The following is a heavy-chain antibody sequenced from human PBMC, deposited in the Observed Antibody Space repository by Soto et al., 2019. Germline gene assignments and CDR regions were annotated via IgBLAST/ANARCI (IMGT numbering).Heavy chain of an antibody. CDR1: GGSISGYY. D-gene: IGHD2-21*02. J-gene: IGHJ6*04. V-gene: IGHV4-59*01. Sequence: SETLSLTCTVSGGSISGYYWSWIRQPPGKGLEWIGNVYYSGGAKYNPSVKRRVSISVDTSKNQFSLNLSSVTAADTAVYYCTRDGDGRMNTNPYYYYGMDVWGRGITVTVS. CDR2: VYYSGGA. CDR3: TRDGDGRMNTNPYYYYGMDV.